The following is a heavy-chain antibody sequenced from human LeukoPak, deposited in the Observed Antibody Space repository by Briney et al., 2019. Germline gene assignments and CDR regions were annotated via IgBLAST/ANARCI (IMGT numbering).Heavy chain of an antibody. Sequence: GGSLRLSCAASGFTFSNYWMHWARQVPGKGLMWVSRINNDGSSTTYADSVKGRFTISRDNAKNTLYLLMNSLRAEDTAVFYCARDNGYYYDYWSQGTLVTVSS. V-gene: IGHV3-74*01. J-gene: IGHJ4*02. CDR3: ARDNGYYYDY. D-gene: IGHD3-22*01. CDR2: INNDGSST. CDR1: GFTFSNYW.